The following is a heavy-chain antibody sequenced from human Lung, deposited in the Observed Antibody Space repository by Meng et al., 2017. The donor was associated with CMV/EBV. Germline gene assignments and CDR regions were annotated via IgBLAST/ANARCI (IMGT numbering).Heavy chain of an antibody. CDR2: IFPNNGGT. D-gene: IGHD7-27*01. V-gene: IGHV1-2*02. CDR1: GYLFPGYY. J-gene: IGHJ3*01. Sequence: ALVKVSCKASGYLFPGYYIHWVRQAPGQNLEWVGWIFPNNGGTKYAQNFHGRVTMTRDTSISTAYLELSRLRSDDTAVYYCARALKLGTVAFELWGQGTMVTFSS. CDR3: ARALKLGTVAFEL.